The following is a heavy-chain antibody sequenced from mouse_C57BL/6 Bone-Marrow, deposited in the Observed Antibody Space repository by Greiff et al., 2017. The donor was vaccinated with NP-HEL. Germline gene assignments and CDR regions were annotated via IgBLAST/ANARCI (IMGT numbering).Heavy chain of an antibody. CDR1: GFNIKDDY. Sequence: EVKVVESGAELVRPGASVKLSCTASGFNIKDDYMHWVKQRPEPGLEWIGWVDPENGDTEYASKFQGKATITADTSSNTAYLQLSSLTSEDTAVYYCTAGGNPAWFAYWGQGTLVTVSA. CDR3: TAGGNPAWFAY. J-gene: IGHJ3*01. V-gene: IGHV14-4*01. D-gene: IGHD2-1*01. CDR2: VDPENGDT.